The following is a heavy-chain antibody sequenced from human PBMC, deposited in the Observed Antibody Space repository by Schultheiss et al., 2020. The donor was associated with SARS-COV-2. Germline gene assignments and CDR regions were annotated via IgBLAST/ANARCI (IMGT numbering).Heavy chain of an antibody. CDR2: ISSSSSTI. D-gene: IGHD3-22*01. J-gene: IGHJ4*02. CDR3: AIRGGPYYYDSSGYPLGY. CDR1: GFTFSSYG. Sequence: GGSLRLSCAASGFTFSSYGMHWVRQAPGKGLEWVSYISSSSSTIYYADSVKGRFTISRDNSKNTLYLQMNSLRAEDTAVYYCAIRGGPYYYDSSGYPLGYWGQGTLVTVSS. V-gene: IGHV3-48*01.